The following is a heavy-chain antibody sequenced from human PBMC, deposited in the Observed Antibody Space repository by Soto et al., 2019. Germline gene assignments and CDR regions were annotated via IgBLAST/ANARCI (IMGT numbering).Heavy chain of an antibody. D-gene: IGHD6-25*01. J-gene: IGHJ4*02. Sequence: EVQLLESGGGLVQPGGSLRLSCAASGFTFSTYAMAWVRQAPGKGLEWVSSISSSSGSTFYADSVKGRFTISRDNSENTLALQMYSLREEDTAVYYCAKQPLKVPLRFDYWGQGTLVTVSS. CDR3: AKQPLKVPLRFDY. CDR2: ISSSSGST. V-gene: IGHV3-23*01. CDR1: GFTFSTYA.